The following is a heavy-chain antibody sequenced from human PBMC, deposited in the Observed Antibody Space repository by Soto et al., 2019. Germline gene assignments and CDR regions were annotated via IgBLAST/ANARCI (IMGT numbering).Heavy chain of an antibody. CDR2: IYYSGST. CDR1: GGSISSYY. D-gene: IGHD3-16*01. Sequence: SETLSLTCTVSGGSISSYYWSWIRQPPGKGLEWIGYIYYSGSTNYNPSLKSRVTISVDTSKNQFSLKLSSVTAADTAVYYCARASYGSFDYWGQGTLVTVSS. CDR3: ARASYGSFDY. J-gene: IGHJ4*02. V-gene: IGHV4-59*01.